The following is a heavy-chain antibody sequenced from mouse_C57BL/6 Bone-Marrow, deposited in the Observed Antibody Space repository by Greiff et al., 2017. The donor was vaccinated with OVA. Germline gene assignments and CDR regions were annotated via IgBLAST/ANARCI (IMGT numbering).Heavy chain of an antibody. CDR3: AREKDGNLLAY. CDR2: IDPSDSYT. J-gene: IGHJ3*01. CDR1: GYTFTSYW. D-gene: IGHD2-1*01. V-gene: IGHV1-69*01. Sequence: QVQLQQPGAELVMPGASVKLSCKASGYTFTSYWMHWVKQRPGQGLEWIGEIDPSDSYTNYNQKFKGKSTLTVDKSSSTAYMQLSSLTSEYSAVYYCAREKDGNLLAYWGQGTLVTVSA.